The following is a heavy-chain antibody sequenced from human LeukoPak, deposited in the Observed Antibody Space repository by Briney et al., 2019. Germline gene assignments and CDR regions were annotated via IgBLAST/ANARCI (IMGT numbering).Heavy chain of an antibody. J-gene: IGHJ6*03. CDR1: GYTFTRYD. Sequence: ASVKVSCKASGYTFTRYDISWVRQAPGQGLEWMGGIIPIFGTENYAQKFQGRVTITADESTSTAYMELSSLRSEDTAVYYCARGMVVVVVAATHYYMDVWGKGTTVTVSS. D-gene: IGHD2-15*01. CDR2: IIPIFGTE. CDR3: ARGMVVVVVAATHYYMDV. V-gene: IGHV1-69*13.